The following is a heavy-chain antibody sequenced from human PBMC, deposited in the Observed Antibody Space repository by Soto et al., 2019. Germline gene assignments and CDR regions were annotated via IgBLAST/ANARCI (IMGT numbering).Heavy chain of an antibody. J-gene: IGHJ4*02. CDR2: IIPILGIA. D-gene: IGHD6-19*01. V-gene: IGHV1-69*02. Sequence: QVQLVQSGAEVKKPGSSVKVSCKASGGTFSSYTISWVRQAPGQGLEWMGRIIPILGIANYAQKFQGRVTITSDKXTSTAYMELSSLRSEDTAVYYCARARAVADTPLDYWGQGTLVTVSS. CDR3: ARARAVADTPLDY. CDR1: GGTFSSYT.